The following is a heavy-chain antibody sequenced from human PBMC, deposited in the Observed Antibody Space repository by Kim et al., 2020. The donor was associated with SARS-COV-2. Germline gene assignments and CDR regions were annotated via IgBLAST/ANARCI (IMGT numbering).Heavy chain of an antibody. Sequence: GGSLRLSCAASVFIVTNHYLTWVRQAPGKGLEWLSMIHIDGTTYYADSVRGRFTISRDTSENTLYLQMNNLRAEDTAIYFCRRGHWGDTPSWGQGTRVTISS. V-gene: IGHV3-53*01. J-gene: IGHJ5*02. CDR3: RRGHWGDTPS. CDR1: VFIVTNHY. CDR2: IHIDGTT. D-gene: IGHD7-27*01.